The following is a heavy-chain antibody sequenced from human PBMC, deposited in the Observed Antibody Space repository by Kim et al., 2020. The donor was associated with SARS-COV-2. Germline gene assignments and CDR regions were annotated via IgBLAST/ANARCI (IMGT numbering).Heavy chain of an antibody. V-gene: IGHV1-18*01. CDR3: ARDGSGSRIRGLDP. Sequence: AQKLQGRVTMTTDTSTSTAYMELRSLRSDDTAVYYCARDGSGSRIRGLDPWGQGTLVTVSS. J-gene: IGHJ5*02. D-gene: IGHD3-10*01.